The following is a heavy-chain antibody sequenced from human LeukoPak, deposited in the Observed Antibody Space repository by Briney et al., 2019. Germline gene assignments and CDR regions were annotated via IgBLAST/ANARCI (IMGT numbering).Heavy chain of an antibody. CDR2: IWYDGSNK. CDR1: GFTFSSYG. Sequence: GRSQRLSCAASGFTFSSYGMHWVRQAPGKGLEWVAVIWYDGSNKYYADYVKGRFTISRDTSKNTPYMEMNRLRADDTAVYYCARDTHKWGQGTLVTVS. CDR3: ARDTHK. J-gene: IGHJ4*02. V-gene: IGHV3-33*01.